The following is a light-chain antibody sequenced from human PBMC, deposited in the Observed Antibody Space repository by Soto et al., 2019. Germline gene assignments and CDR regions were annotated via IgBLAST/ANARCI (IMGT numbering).Light chain of an antibody. J-gene: IGLJ2*01. CDR3: QAWDGSLNAVV. Sequence: QSVLTQPPSASGTPGQRVTISCSGSSSNIGSNIVNWYQQLPGAAPKLLIYSNNQQPSGVPDRFSGSKSGTSASLAISGLQSEDEADYYCQAWDGSLNAVVFGGGTQLTVL. V-gene: IGLV1-44*01. CDR1: SSNIGSNI. CDR2: SNN.